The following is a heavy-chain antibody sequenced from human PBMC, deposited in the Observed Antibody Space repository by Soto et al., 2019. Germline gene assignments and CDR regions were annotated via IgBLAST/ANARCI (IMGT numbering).Heavy chain of an antibody. J-gene: IGHJ4*02. CDR1: GFSLSTSGVG. V-gene: IGHV2-5*02. D-gene: IGHD2-2*01. CDR2: IYWDDDK. CDR3: ARSQLVVVPAAMPGYYFDY. Sequence: GPTLVNPTQTLTMTCPFSGFSLSTSGVGVGWIRQPPGKALEWLALIYWDDDKRYSPSLKSRLTITKDTSKNQVVLTMTNMDPVDTATYYCARSQLVVVPAAMPGYYFDYWGQGTLVTVSS.